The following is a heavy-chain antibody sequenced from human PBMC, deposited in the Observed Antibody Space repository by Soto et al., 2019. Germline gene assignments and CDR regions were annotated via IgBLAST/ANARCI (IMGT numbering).Heavy chain of an antibody. V-gene: IGHV4-39*01. J-gene: IGHJ4*02. CDR2: IYYRGNN. CDR1: GDSINSDKYY. D-gene: IGHD3-9*01. Sequence: QLQLQESGPGLVKPSETLSLTCSVSGDSINSDKYYWGWIRQPPGKGLEWIGSIYYRGNNYYNPSLQSRDTIPLDKSKSQFSLKLTSVTAADSAVYFCARLEGLATISYYFDFWGQGALVTVSS. CDR3: ARLEGLATISYYFDF.